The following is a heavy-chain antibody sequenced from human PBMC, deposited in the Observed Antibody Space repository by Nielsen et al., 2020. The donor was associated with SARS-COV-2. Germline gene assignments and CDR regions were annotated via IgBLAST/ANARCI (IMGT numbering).Heavy chain of an antibody. J-gene: IGHJ5*02. CDR1: GGTFSSYA. CDR3: ARGGSSLGANLEDP. Sequence: ASVKVSCKASGGTFSSYAINWVRQSTGQGLEWMGWMSPNSGNTGSAQKFQGRVTMTRSTSTSTAYLELSSLRSEDTAVYYCARGGSSLGANLEDPWGQGTLVIVSS. CDR2: MSPNSGNT. V-gene: IGHV1-8*02. D-gene: IGHD3-10*01.